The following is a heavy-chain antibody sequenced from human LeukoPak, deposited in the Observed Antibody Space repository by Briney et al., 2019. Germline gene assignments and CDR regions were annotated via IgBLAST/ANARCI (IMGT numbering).Heavy chain of an antibody. D-gene: IGHD6-13*01. Sequence: GGSLRLSCAASGFTFSDYYMSWIRQAPGKGLEWVSYISSSGSTIYYADSVKGRFTISRDNAKNSLYLQMNSLRAEDMALYYCAKDICMGGSCYAFDIWGQGTMITVSS. CDR1: GFTFSDYY. J-gene: IGHJ3*02. V-gene: IGHV3-11*01. CDR3: AKDICMGGSCYAFDI. CDR2: ISSSGSTI.